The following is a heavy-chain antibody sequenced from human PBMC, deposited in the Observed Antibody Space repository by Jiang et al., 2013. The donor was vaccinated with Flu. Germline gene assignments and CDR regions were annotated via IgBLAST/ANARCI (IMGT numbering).Heavy chain of an antibody. CDR3: ARIRGRRRSSGYRDYYFDY. CDR2: IDWDDDK. Sequence: PTQTLTLTCTFSGFSLSTSGMCVSWIRQPPGKALEWLALIDWDDDKYYSTSLKTRLTISKDTSKNQVVLTMTNMDPVDTATYYCARIRGRRRSSGYRDYYFDYWGQGTLVTVSS. V-gene: IGHV2-70*01. CDR1: GFSLSTSGMC. J-gene: IGHJ4*02. D-gene: IGHD3-22*01.